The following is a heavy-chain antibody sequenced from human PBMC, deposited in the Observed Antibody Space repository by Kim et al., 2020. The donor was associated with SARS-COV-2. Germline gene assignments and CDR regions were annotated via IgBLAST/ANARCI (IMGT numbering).Heavy chain of an antibody. CDR3: ARSELYSSGTKTGDY. J-gene: IGHJ4*02. Sequence: GGSLRLSCAASGFTFGSYSMNWVRQAPGKGLEWVSSISSSSSYIYYADSVKGRFTISRDNAKNSLYLQMNSLRAEDTAVYYCARSELYSSGTKTGDYWGQGTLVTVSS. CDR1: GFTFGSYS. D-gene: IGHD6-19*01. CDR2: ISSSSSYI. V-gene: IGHV3-21*01.